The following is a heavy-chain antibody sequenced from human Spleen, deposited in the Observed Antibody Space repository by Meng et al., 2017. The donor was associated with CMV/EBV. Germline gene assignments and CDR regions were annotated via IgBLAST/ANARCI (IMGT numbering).Heavy chain of an antibody. CDR1: GYTFTNFY. V-gene: IGHV1-2*02. D-gene: IGHD1-26*01. J-gene: IGHJ5*02. CDR2: INPNTGGT. Sequence: ASVKVSCKTSGYTFTNFYMHWVRQAPGQGLDWMGWINPNTGGTNYAQKYQGRVTMTRDTSISTLYVELSSLRPDDTAVYYCARGSTVGAWWGWFDPWGQGTLVTVSS. CDR3: ARGSTVGAWWGWFDP.